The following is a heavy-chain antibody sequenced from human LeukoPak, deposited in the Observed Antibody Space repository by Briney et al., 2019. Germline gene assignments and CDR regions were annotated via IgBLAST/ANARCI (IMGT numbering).Heavy chain of an antibody. J-gene: IGHJ4*02. Sequence: GGSLRLSCAASGFTFSSYSMNWFRQAPGKGLEWVSSISGSSSYIYYADPVKGRFTISRDNAKNSLHLQMSSLRAEDTAVYYCARDSANVVGAKSIFDYWGQGALVTVSS. V-gene: IGHV3-21*01. D-gene: IGHD1-26*01. CDR1: GFTFSSYS. CDR3: ARDSANVVGAKSIFDY. CDR2: ISGSSSYI.